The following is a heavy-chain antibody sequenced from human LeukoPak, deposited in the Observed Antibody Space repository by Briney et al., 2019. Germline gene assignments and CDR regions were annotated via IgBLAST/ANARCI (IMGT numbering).Heavy chain of an antibody. CDR2: IIPIFGTA. D-gene: IGHD2-15*01. CDR3: ARDSGYCSGGSCYFDY. V-gene: IGHV1-69*13. Sequence: ASVKVSCKASGGTFSSYAISWVRQAPGQGLEWMGGIIPIFGTANYAQKFQGRVTITADESTSTAYMELSSLRSEDTAVYYCARDSGYCSGGSCYFDYWGQGTLVTVSS. CDR1: GGTFSSYA. J-gene: IGHJ4*02.